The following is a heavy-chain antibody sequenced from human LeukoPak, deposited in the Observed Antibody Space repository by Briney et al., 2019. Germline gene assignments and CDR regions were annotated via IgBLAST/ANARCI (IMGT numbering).Heavy chain of an antibody. V-gene: IGHV3-43*02. CDR2: ISGDGGST. D-gene: IGHD6-13*01. Sequence: GGSLRLSCAASGFTFDDYAMHWVRQAPGKGLECVSLISGDGGSTYYVDSVKGRFTISRDNSKNSLYLQMNSLRPEDTAFYYCAKERYSSSWYGFDYWGQGTLVTVSS. CDR3: AKERYSSSWYGFDY. CDR1: GFTFDDYA. J-gene: IGHJ4*02.